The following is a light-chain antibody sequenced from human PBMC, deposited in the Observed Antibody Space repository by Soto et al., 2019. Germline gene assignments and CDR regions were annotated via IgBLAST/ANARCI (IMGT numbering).Light chain of an antibody. CDR1: QSISYW. J-gene: IGKJ5*01. Sequence: DIQMTQSPSTLSASVGDRVTITCRASQSISYWLAWYQQKPGKAPKVVIYKASILASGVPSRFSGSGSGTEFALTISSLQPDDFATYYCKHYNSYPLAFGQGTRLEIK. CDR3: KHYNSYPLA. V-gene: IGKV1-5*03. CDR2: KAS.